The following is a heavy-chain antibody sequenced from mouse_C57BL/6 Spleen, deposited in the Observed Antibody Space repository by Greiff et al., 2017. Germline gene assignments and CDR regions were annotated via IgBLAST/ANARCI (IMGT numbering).Heavy chain of an antibody. V-gene: IGHV5-9*01. J-gene: IGHJ4*01. CDR1: GFTFSSYT. D-gene: IGHD2-3*01. CDR3: ARQDDGYYPYYAMDY. Sequence: DVMLVESGGGLVKPGGSLKLSCAASGFTFSSYTMSWVRQTPEKRLEWVATISGGGGNTYYPDSVEGRFTISRDNAKNTLYLQMSSLRSEDTALYYCARQDDGYYPYYAMDYWGQGTSVTVSS. CDR2: ISGGGGNT.